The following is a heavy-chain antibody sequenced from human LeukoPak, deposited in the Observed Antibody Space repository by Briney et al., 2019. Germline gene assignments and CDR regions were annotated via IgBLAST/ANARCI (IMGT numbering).Heavy chain of an antibody. Sequence: GGSLRLSCAASGFTFSSYSMNRVRQAPGKGLEWVSSISSSSSYIYYADSVKGRFTISRDNAKNSLYLQMNSLRAEDTAVYYCATNYYDSSGYYGGFDYWGQGTLVTVSS. CDR3: ATNYYDSSGYYGGFDY. CDR2: ISSSSSYI. V-gene: IGHV3-21*01. CDR1: GFTFSSYS. D-gene: IGHD3-22*01. J-gene: IGHJ4*02.